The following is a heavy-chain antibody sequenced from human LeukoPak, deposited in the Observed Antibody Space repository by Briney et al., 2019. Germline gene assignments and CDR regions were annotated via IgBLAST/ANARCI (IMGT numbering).Heavy chain of an antibody. CDR3: ARALKLGNYGDYDLDY. J-gene: IGHJ4*02. CDR1: GYTFTGYY. D-gene: IGHD4-17*01. CDR2: INPNSGGT. Sequence: ASVKVSCKASGYTFTGYYMHWVRQAPGQGLEWMGWINPNSGGTNYAQKFQGRVTMTRDTSISTAYMELSRLRSDDTAVYYCARALKLGNYGDYDLDYWGQGTLVTVSS. V-gene: IGHV1-2*02.